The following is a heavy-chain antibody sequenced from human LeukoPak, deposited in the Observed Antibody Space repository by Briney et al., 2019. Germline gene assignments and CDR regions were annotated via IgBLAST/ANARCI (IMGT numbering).Heavy chain of an antibody. V-gene: IGHV1-2*02. CDR1: GYTFTGYY. D-gene: IGHD6-13*01. CDR2: INPNSGGT. CDR3: ARDRRGIAAAGSSP. J-gene: IGHJ5*02. Sequence: GASVKVSCKASGYTFTGYYMHWVRQAPGQGLEWMGWINPNSGGTNYAQKFQGRVTTTRDTSISTAYMELSRLRSDDTAVYYCARDRRGIAAAGSSPWGQGTLVTVSS.